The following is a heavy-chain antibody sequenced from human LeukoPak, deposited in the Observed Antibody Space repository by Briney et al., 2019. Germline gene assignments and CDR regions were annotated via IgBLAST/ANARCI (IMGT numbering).Heavy chain of an antibody. J-gene: IGHJ4*02. Sequence: PGRSLRLSCAASGFTVSNNYMIWIRQAPGKGPEWVSYISSSSSYTNYADSVKGRFTISRDNAKNSLYLQMNSLRAEDTAVYYCARLLRATITNVDYWGQGTLVTVSS. V-gene: IGHV3-11*03. D-gene: IGHD5-12*01. CDR1: GFTVSNNY. CDR3: ARLLRATITNVDY. CDR2: ISSSSSYT.